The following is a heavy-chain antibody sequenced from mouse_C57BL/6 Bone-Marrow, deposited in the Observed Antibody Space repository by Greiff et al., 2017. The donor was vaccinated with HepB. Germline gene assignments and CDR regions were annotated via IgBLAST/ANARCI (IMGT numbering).Heavy chain of an antibody. CDR3: ARQGLYYGNFYWYFDV. J-gene: IGHJ1*03. D-gene: IGHD2-1*01. Sequence: EVNLVESGGGLVQPGGSLKLSCAASGFTFSDYYMYWVRQTPEKRLEWVAYISNGGGSTYYPDTVKGRFTISRDNAKNTLYLQMSRLKSEDTAMYYCARQGLYYGNFYWYFDVWGTGTTVTVSS. CDR2: ISNGGGST. CDR1: GFTFSDYY. V-gene: IGHV5-12*01.